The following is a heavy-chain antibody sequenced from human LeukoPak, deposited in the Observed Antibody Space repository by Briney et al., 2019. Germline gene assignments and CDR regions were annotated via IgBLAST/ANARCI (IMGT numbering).Heavy chain of an antibody. D-gene: IGHD2-2*01. CDR3: ARGYCSSTSCPYYYYYGMDV. CDR1: GYSFTSYW. Sequence: GESLKISCKGSGYSFTSYWIGWVRQMPGKGLEWMGIIYPGDSDTRYSPSFTGQVTISADKSISTAYLQWSSLKASDTAMYYCARGYCSSTSCPYYYYYGMDVWGQGTTVTVSS. J-gene: IGHJ6*02. V-gene: IGHV5-51*01. CDR2: IYPGDSDT.